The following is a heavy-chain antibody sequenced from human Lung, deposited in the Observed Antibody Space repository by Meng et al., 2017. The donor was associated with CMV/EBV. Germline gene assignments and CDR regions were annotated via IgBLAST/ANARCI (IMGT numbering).Heavy chain of an antibody. V-gene: IGHV4-34*01. J-gene: IGHJ4*02. CDR1: GGSFSGYY. CDR2: INHSGST. CDR3: ARPGIAAAGISKYYFDY. D-gene: IGHD6-13*01. Sequence: QVQLQQWGAGRLKPSETLSLTCAVDGGSFSGYYWSWIRQPPGKGLEWIGEINHSGSTNYNPSLKSRVTISVDTSKNQFSLKLSSVTAADTAVYYCARPGIAAAGISKYYFDYWGQGTLVTVSS.